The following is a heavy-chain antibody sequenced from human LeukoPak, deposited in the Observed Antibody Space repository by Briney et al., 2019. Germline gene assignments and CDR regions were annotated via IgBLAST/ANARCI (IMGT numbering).Heavy chain of an antibody. J-gene: IGHJ5*02. CDR2: IYYSGST. CDR3: ARTYSSGRGKNFYNWFDP. D-gene: IGHD6-25*01. CDR1: GGSISSSSYY. Sequence: SETLSLTCTVSGGSISSSSYYWGWIRQPPGKGLERIGSIYYSGSTYYNPSLESRVTISVDTSKNQFSLKLSSVTAADTAVYYCARTYSSGRGKNFYNWFDPWGQGTLVTVSS. V-gene: IGHV4-39*07.